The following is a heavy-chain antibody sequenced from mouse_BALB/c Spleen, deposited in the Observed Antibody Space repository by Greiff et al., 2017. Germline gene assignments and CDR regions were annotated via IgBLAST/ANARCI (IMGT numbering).Heavy chain of an antibody. Sequence: EVKLVESGGGLVQPGESLKLSCESNEYEFPSHDMSWVRKTPEKRLELVAAINSDGGSTYYPDTMERRFIISRDNTKKTLYLQMSSLRSEDTALYYCARHYYGYDVGAWFAYWGQGTLVTVSA. CDR2: INSDGGST. V-gene: IGHV5-2*03. J-gene: IGHJ3*01. CDR1: EYEFPSHD. D-gene: IGHD2-2*01. CDR3: ARHYYGYDVGAWFAY.